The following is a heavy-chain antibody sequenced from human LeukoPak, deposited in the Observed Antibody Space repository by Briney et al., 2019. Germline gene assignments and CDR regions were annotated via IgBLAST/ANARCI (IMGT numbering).Heavy chain of an antibody. Sequence: PGGSLRLSCAASGFTFSSYSMNWVRQAPGKGLEWVSFISSSSHYIYFADSVKGRFTISRDNAKNSLYLQMDSLRDEDTAVYYCARDQGSLPVWFYYYMDVWGSGTTVTVSS. CDR2: ISSSSHYI. V-gene: IGHV3-21*01. J-gene: IGHJ6*03. CDR1: GFTFSSYS. D-gene: IGHD3-16*01. CDR3: ARDQGSLPVWFYYYMDV.